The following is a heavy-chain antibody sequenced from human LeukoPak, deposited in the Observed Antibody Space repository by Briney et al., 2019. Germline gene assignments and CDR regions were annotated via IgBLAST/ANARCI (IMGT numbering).Heavy chain of an antibody. J-gene: IGHJ4*02. Sequence: GGSLRLSCAASGFTFSRYGMNWVCQAPGKRLEWVSYISSRSDSIYYADSVKGRFTISRDNAENSLYLQMNSLRDEDTAVYYCARAMRSGYDYWGQGTLVTVSS. CDR1: GFTFSRYG. D-gene: IGHD5-12*01. CDR2: ISSRSDSI. CDR3: ARAMRSGYDY. V-gene: IGHV3-48*02.